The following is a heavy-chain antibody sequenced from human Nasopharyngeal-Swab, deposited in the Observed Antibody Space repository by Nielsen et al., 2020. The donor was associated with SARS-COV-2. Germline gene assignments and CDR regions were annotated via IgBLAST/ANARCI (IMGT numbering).Heavy chain of an antibody. V-gene: IGHV3-43*01. CDR3: AKDIYSSSWTPWYYYYGMDV. Sequence: GESLKISCAASGFTFDDYTMHWVRQAPGKGPEWVSLISWDGGSTYYADSVKGRFTISRDNSKNSLYLQMNSLRTEDTALYYCAKDIYSSSWTPWYYYYGMDVWGQGTTVTVSS. D-gene: IGHD6-13*01. CDR2: ISWDGGST. J-gene: IGHJ6*02. CDR1: GFTFDDYT.